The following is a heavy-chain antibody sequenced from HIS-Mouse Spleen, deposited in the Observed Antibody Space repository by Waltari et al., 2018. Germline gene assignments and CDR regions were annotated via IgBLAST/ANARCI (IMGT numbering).Heavy chain of an antibody. J-gene: IGHJ6*02. CDR2: KNPNSGNT. CDR1: GYTFTSYD. Sequence: QVQLVQSGAEVKKPGASVKVSCKASGYTFTSYDINWVRQATGQGLEWMGWKNPNSGNTGYAQKFQGRVTMTRNTSISTAYMELSSLRSEDTAVYYCARGLTGYYYYYYGMDVWGQGTTVTVSS. CDR3: ARGLTGYYYYYYGMDV. D-gene: IGHD7-27*01. V-gene: IGHV1-8*01.